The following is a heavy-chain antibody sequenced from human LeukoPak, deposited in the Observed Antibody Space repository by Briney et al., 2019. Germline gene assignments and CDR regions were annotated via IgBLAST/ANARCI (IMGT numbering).Heavy chain of an antibody. Sequence: ASVKVSCKASGYTFSGYYMHWVRQAPGQGLEWMGWINPNSGATNYAQKFQGRVTMTRDTSINTVYMELNRLRSDDTAVYYCARGEGCSSTMCYYYYYMDVWGKGTTVTVSS. D-gene: IGHD2-2*01. CDR2: INPNSGAT. CDR3: ARGEGCSSTMCYYYYYMDV. CDR1: GYTFSGYY. V-gene: IGHV1-2*02. J-gene: IGHJ6*03.